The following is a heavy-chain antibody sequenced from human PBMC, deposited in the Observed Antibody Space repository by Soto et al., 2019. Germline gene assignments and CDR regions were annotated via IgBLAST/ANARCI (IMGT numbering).Heavy chain of an antibody. Sequence: QSQTLSLPCAISGDSVSSNSAAWNWIRQSPSRGLEWLGRTYYRSKWYNDYAVSVKSRITINPDTSKNKFSLQLNSVTPEDTAVYYCARARDDYGVYATDYWGQGTLVTVSS. V-gene: IGHV6-1*01. CDR2: TYYRSKWYN. CDR1: GDSVSSNSAA. D-gene: IGHD4-17*01. CDR3: ARARDDYGVYATDY. J-gene: IGHJ4*02.